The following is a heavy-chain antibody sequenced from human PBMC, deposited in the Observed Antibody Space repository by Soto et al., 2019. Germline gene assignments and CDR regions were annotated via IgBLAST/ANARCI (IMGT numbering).Heavy chain of an antibody. V-gene: IGHV4-39*01. CDR1: GRSLNSTSFY. CDR3: ARHGGVRVSSVFDY. D-gene: IGHD3-3*01. Sequence: QLHLQESGPGLVKPSKTLSLTCIVSGRSLNSTSFYWGWIRQPPGKGLEWLGSIFYTGTTSYYPSLKSRVAISIDASKNQFSLNLSSVTAADTAVYYCARHGGVRVSSVFDYWGLGTLVTVSS. J-gene: IGHJ4*02. CDR2: IFYTGTT.